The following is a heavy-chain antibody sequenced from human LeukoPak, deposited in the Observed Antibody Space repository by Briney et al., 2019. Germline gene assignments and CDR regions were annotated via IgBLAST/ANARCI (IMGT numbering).Heavy chain of an antibody. V-gene: IGHV3-74*01. CDR1: GFTFSSYS. D-gene: IGHD4-23*01. CDR3: ARGRPHGNDY. J-gene: IGHJ4*02. Sequence: HPGGSLRLSCAASGFTFSSYSMNWVRQAPGKGLVWVSRIASDGSSTTHADSVKGRFSISRDNAKNTLYLQMSSLRVEDTAVYYCARGRPHGNDYWGQGTLVTVSS. CDR2: IASDGSST.